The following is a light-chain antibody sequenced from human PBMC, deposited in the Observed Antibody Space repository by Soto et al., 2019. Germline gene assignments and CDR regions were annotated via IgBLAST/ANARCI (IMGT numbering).Light chain of an antibody. V-gene: IGKV3-20*01. CDR2: TAS. J-gene: IGKJ1*01. Sequence: EIVLTQSPGTLSLSPGERATLSCRASQSVGNNYLAWYQQKPGQAPRLLIYTASIRATGIPDRFSGSGSGADFTLTISRLEPEDFAVYYCQQYNNWETFGQGTKVEIK. CDR3: QQYNNWET. CDR1: QSVGNNY.